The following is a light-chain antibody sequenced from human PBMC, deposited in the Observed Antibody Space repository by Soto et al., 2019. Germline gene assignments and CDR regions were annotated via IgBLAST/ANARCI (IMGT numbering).Light chain of an antibody. CDR1: SSDVGAYNW. J-gene: IGLJ3*02. V-gene: IGLV2-14*03. CDR3: SSYTNTNSVV. CDR2: DVN. Sequence: SVLAQPAPLSGSPGQSITLSCPGTSSDVGAYNWVAWYQQHPGKAPKLMICDVNNRPSGVSNRFSGSKSGNTASLTISGLQAEDEGDYYCSSYTNTNSVVFGGGTKVTVL.